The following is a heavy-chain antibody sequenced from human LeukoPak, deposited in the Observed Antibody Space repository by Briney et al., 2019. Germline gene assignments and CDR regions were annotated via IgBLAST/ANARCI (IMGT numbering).Heavy chain of an antibody. CDR1: GYTFTGYY. D-gene: IGHD1-14*01. CDR2: INPNSGGT. Sequence: ASVKVSCKASGYTFTGYYMHWVRQAPGQGLEWMGWINPNSGGTNYAQKFQGRVTMTRDTSISTAYMELSRLRSDDTAVYYCAREDLLNFRNQDDAFDIWGQGTMVTVSS. V-gene: IGHV1-2*02. CDR3: AREDLLNFRNQDDAFDI. J-gene: IGHJ3*02.